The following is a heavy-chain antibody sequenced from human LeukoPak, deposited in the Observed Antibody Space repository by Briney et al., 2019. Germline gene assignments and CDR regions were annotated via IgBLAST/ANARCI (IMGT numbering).Heavy chain of an antibody. V-gene: IGHV4-61*02. CDR3: ARTLTWGKGDWFDP. J-gene: IGHJ5*02. Sequence: KPSETLSLTCTVSGGSISSSSYYWSWIRQPAGKGLEWIGRIYTSGSTNYNPSLKSRVTMSVDTSKNQFSLKLSSVTAADTAVYYCARTLTWGKGDWFDPWGQGTLVTVSS. D-gene: IGHD7-27*01. CDR2: IYTSGST. CDR1: GGSISSSSYY.